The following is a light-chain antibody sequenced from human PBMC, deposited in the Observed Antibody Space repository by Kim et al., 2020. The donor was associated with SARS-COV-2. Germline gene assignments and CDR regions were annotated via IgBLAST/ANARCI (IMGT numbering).Light chain of an antibody. J-gene: IGKJ1*01. Sequence: DIVMTQSPDSVAVSLGERATINCKSSQSVLYSSNNNNYLSWYQQKPGQPPKLLIYWASTRESGVPDRFSGSGSGTDFTLTISSLQAEDVAVYYCQQYYTTPQKFGQGTKVDIK. CDR2: WAS. CDR3: QQYYTTPQK. CDR1: QSVLYSSNNNNY. V-gene: IGKV4-1*01.